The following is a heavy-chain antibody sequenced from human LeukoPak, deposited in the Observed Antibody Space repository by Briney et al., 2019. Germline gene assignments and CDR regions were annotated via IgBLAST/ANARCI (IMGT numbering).Heavy chain of an antibody. Sequence: ASETLSLTCTVSGGSFSIFYWSWIRQPPGKGLEWIGYIYYSGSSHYNPSLKSRITISLDTSKSQFSLKLSSVTAADTAVYYCARGSGWYADYWGQGALVTVSS. V-gene: IGHV4-59*01. J-gene: IGHJ4*02. CDR2: IYYSGSS. CDR1: GGSFSIFY. D-gene: IGHD6-19*01. CDR3: ARGSGWYADY.